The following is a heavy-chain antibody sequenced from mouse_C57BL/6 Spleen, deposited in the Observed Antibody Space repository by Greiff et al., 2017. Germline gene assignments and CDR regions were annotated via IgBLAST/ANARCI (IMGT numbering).Heavy chain of an antibody. CDR1: GFTFSSYA. Sequence: EVNVVESGEGLVKPGGSLKLSCAASGFTFSSYAMSWVRQTPEKRLEWVAYISSGGDYIYYADTVKGRFTISRDNARNTLYLQMSSLKSEDTAMYYCTRDGSSFYYAMDYWGQGTSVTVSS. V-gene: IGHV5-9-1*02. CDR2: ISSGGDYI. CDR3: TRDGSSFYYAMDY. J-gene: IGHJ4*01. D-gene: IGHD1-1*01.